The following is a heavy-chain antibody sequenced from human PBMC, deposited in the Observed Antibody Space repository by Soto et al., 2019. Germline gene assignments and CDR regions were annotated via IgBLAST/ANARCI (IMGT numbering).Heavy chain of an antibody. CDR1: GFTFSSYW. Sequence: GGSLRLSCAASGFTFSSYWMTWVRQAPGKGLEWVANINQDGSEKYYVDSVKGRFIISRDNAKNSLYLQMNSLRAEDTAVYYCAKEYYGQTFDYWGQGTLVTVSS. J-gene: IGHJ4*02. CDR2: INQDGSEK. D-gene: IGHD4-17*01. V-gene: IGHV3-7*01. CDR3: AKEYYGQTFDY.